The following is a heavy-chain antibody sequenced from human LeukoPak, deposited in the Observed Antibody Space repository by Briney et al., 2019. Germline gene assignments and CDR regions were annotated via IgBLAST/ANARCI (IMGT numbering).Heavy chain of an antibody. CDR3: ASLSIAAPRDCYYYMDV. CDR1: GGSTSSHY. D-gene: IGHD6-6*01. CDR2: IYYSGST. J-gene: IGHJ6*03. Sequence: PSETLSLTCTVSGGSTSSHYWSWIRQPPGKGLEWIGYIYYSGSTNYNPSLKSRVTISVDTSKNQFSLKLSSVTAADTAVYYCASLSIAAPRDCYYYMDVWGKGTTVTVSS. V-gene: IGHV4-59*11.